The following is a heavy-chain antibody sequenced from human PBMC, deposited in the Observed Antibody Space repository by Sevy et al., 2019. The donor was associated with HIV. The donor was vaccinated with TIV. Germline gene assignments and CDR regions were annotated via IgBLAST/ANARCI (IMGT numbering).Heavy chain of an antibody. D-gene: IGHD3-22*01. CDR1: GFTFSNYA. V-gene: IGHV3-23*01. J-gene: IGHJ4*02. CDR2: ISGSGGSGDKT. Sequence: GGSLRLSCAASGFTFSNYAMNWVRQAPGKGLEWVSGISGSGGSGDKTNYADSVKGRFTICRDDSKNSLYLQLNSLRAEDTAIYYCARKYDSSGYFDYWGQGTLVTVSS. CDR3: ARKYDSSGYFDY.